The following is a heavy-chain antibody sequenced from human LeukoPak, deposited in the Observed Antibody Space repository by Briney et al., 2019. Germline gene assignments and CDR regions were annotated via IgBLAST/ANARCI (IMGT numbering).Heavy chain of an antibody. V-gene: IGHV4-39*01. CDR3: ARRVGAPWYFEL. CDR2: IAYTGNT. D-gene: IGHD4/OR15-4a*01. Sequence: TTSETLPPTSTASGGAISSSRYYWGRIRQPPGKGLWRIGSIAYTGNTYYNPSRKTRVTISVNTSKNHLTLKLSSVTAADTSVSYCARRVGAPWYFELWGRGTLVTVSS. CDR1: GGAISSSRYY. J-gene: IGHJ2*01.